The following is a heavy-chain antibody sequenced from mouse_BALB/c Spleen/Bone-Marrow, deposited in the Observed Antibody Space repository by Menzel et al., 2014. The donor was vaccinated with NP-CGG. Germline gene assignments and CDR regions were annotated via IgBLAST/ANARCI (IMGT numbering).Heavy chain of an antibody. D-gene: IGHD2-2*01. Sequence: EVQGVESGGGLVKPGGSLKLSCAASGFAFSGYDMSWVRQTPEKRLEWVAYISSGGINTYYPDSVKGRFTISRDNAKNTLYLQKNSLKSEDTAMYYCARQRGYAYAMDYWGQGTSVTVSS. CDR1: GFAFSGYD. CDR2: ISSGGINT. J-gene: IGHJ4*01. V-gene: IGHV5-12-1*01. CDR3: ARQRGYAYAMDY.